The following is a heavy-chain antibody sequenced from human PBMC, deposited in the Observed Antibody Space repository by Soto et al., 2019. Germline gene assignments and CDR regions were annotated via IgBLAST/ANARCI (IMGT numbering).Heavy chain of an antibody. Sequence: GESLKISCKGSGYSFTSYWISWVRQMPGKGLEWMGRIDPSDSYTNYSPSFQGHVTISADKSISTAYLQWGSLKASDTAMYYCASGISVAGNYYYYGMDVWGQGTTVTVSS. CDR2: IDPSDSYT. CDR1: GYSFTSYW. D-gene: IGHD6-19*01. J-gene: IGHJ6*02. V-gene: IGHV5-10-1*01. CDR3: ASGISVAGNYYYYGMDV.